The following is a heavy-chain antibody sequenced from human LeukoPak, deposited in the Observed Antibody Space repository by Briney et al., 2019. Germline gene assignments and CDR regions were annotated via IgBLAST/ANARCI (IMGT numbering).Heavy chain of an antibody. J-gene: IGHJ4*02. CDR2: IYYSGST. CDR1: GGSISSYY. D-gene: IGHD3-3*01. CDR3: ASGRITIFGVVDY. V-gene: IGHV4-59*01. Sequence: SETLPLTCTVSGGSISSYYWSWIRQPPGKGLEWIGYIYYSGSTNYNPSLKSRVTISVDTSKNQFSLKLSSVTAADTAVYYCASGRITIFGVVDYWGQGTLVTVSS.